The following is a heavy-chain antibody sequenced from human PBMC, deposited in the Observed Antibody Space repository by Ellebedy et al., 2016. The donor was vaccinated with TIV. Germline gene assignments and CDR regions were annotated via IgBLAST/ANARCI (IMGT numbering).Heavy chain of an antibody. CDR3: ARGGSGKPNDY. D-gene: IGHD3-10*01. CDR2: ISSSSSYI. Sequence: GGSLRLXCVASGSTLGRYNMNWVRQAPGKGLEWVSSISSSSSYIYYADSAKGRFTISRDNAKNSLYLQMNSLRAEDTAVYYCARGGSGKPNDYWGQGTLVTVSS. J-gene: IGHJ4*02. V-gene: IGHV3-21*01. CDR1: GSTLGRYN.